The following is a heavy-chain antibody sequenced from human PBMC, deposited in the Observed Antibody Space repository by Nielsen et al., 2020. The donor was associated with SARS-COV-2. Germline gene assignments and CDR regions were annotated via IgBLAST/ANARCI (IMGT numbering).Heavy chain of an antibody. CDR2: LSSSSSYI. CDR1: GFTFSIYS. CDR3: ATPRHYYDYVWGVLDY. D-gene: IGHD3-16*01. Sequence: GESLKISCAASGFTFSIYSMNWVRQAPGKGLEWVSSLSSSSSYIYYADSVKGRFTISRDNAKNSLYLQMNSLRAEDTAVYYCATPRHYYDYVWGVLDYWGQGTLVTVSS. V-gene: IGHV3-21*01. J-gene: IGHJ4*02.